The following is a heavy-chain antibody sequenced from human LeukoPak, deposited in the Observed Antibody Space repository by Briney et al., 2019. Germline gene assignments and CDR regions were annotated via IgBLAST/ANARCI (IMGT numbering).Heavy chain of an antibody. Sequence: ASETLSLACTVSGDSISSSDYYWGWIRQPPGKGLEWIALIDYSGRTFYNPSLKSRVTISVDMSKNQFSLNLSSVTAADTAEYYCARGYSLDYWGQGTLVTVSS. CDR2: IDYSGRT. CDR1: GDSISSSDYY. J-gene: IGHJ4*02. CDR3: ARGYSLDY. V-gene: IGHV4-39*01. D-gene: IGHD5-18*01.